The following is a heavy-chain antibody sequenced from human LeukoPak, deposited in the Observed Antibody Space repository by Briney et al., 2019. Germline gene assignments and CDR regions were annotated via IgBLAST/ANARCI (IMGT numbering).Heavy chain of an antibody. CDR2: IIPIFGP. D-gene: IGHD3-22*01. CDR1: GGTFSTFP. CDR3: ATGKDRSGYYYSLDY. Sequence: GASVKVSCKASGGTFSTFPISWVRQAPGQGPEWIGVIIPIFGPNYAQKFQGRATISADLATATACMELSSLTSEDTSVYYCATGKDRSGYYYSLDYWGQGTLVAVSS. J-gene: IGHJ4*02. V-gene: IGHV1-69*13.